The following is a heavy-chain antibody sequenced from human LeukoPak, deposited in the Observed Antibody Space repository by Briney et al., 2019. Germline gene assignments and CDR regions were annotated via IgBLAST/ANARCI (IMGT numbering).Heavy chain of an antibody. V-gene: IGHV4-38-2*02. CDR1: GYSISSGYY. D-gene: IGHD3-10*01. CDR2: IYHSGST. J-gene: IGHJ4*02. Sequence: PSETLSLTCTVSGYSISSGYYWGWIRQPPGKGLEWIGSIYHSGSTYYNPSLKSRVTISVDTSKNQFSLKLSSVTAADTAVYYCASPPAYGSGTSFDYWGQGALVTVSS. CDR3: ASPPAYGSGTSFDY.